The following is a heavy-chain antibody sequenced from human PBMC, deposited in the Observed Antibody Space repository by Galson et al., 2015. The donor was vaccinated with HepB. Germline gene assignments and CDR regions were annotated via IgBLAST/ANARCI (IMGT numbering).Heavy chain of an antibody. Sequence: SLRLSCAASGFTFSSYSMNWVRQAPGKGLEWVSYISSSSSTIYYADSVKGRFTISRDNAKNSLYLQMNSLRAEDTAVYYCARKGGNSGYDYWGQGTLVTVSS. J-gene: IGHJ4*02. CDR3: ARKGGNSGYDY. CDR2: ISSSSSTI. CDR1: GFTFSSYS. V-gene: IGHV3-48*01. D-gene: IGHD5-12*01.